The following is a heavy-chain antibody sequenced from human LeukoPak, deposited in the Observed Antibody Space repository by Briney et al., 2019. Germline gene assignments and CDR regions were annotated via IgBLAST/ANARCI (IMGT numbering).Heavy chain of an antibody. J-gene: IGHJ4*02. Sequence: PETLSLTCTVSGVSISSYYWSWIRQPPGKGLEWIGYIYYSGSTNYNPSLKSRVTISVDSSKNQFSLKLTSVTAADTALYFCARESFEEPRTMDHWGQGTLVSVSS. V-gene: IGHV4-59*08. D-gene: IGHD4/OR15-4a*01. CDR2: IYYSGST. CDR3: ARESFEEPRTMDH. CDR1: GVSISSYY.